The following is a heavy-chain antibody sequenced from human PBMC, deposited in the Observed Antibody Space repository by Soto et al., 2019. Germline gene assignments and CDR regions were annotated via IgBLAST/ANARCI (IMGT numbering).Heavy chain of an antibody. D-gene: IGHD3-10*01. CDR1: GFTFSSYS. CDR3: ASTNPPGYYYYGMDV. Sequence: GGSLRLSCAASGFTFSSYSMNWVRQAPGKGLEWVSSISSSSSYIYYADSVKGRFTISRDNSKNTLYLQMNSLRAEDTAVYYCASTNPPGYYYYGMDVWGQGTTVTVSS. V-gene: IGHV3-21*01. J-gene: IGHJ6*02. CDR2: ISSSSSYI.